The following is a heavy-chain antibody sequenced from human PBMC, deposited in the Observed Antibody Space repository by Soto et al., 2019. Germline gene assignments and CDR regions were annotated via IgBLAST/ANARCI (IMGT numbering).Heavy chain of an antibody. CDR1: GFTFSSYA. CDR3: AKDVGQWLVRWAFDI. CDR2: ISGSGGST. Sequence: GGSLRLSCAASGFTFSSYAMSWVRQAPGKGLEWVSAISGSGGSTYYADSVKGRFTISRDNSNNTLYLQMNSLRAEDTAVYYCAKDVGQWLVRWAFDIWGQGTMVTVSS. V-gene: IGHV3-23*01. D-gene: IGHD6-19*01. J-gene: IGHJ3*02.